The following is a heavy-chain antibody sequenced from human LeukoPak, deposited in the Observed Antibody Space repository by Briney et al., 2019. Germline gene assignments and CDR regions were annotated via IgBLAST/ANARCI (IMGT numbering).Heavy chain of an antibody. Sequence: GGSLRLSCAASGFTFSSYAMHWVRQAPGKGLEWVAVISYDGSNKYYADSVKGRFTISRDNSKNTLYLQMNSLRAEDTAVYYCARVGGYSSSWYEDYWGQGTLVTVSS. CDR3: ARVGGYSSSWYEDY. V-gene: IGHV3-30*04. D-gene: IGHD6-13*01. J-gene: IGHJ4*02. CDR2: ISYDGSNK. CDR1: GFTFSSYA.